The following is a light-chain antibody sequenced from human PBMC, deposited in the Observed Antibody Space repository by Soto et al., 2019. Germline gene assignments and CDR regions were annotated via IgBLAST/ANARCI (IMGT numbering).Light chain of an antibody. J-gene: IGLJ2*01. V-gene: IGLV2-8*01. CDR1: SSDVGGYNY. CDR3: SSYAGSNKV. CDR2: EVT. Sequence: QSVLTQPPSASGSPGQSVTISCTGTSSDVGGYNYVSWYQQHPGKAPKLMIYEVTKWPSEVPDRFSGSKSGNTASLTVSGLQAEDEADYYCSSYAGSNKVFGGGTKLTVL.